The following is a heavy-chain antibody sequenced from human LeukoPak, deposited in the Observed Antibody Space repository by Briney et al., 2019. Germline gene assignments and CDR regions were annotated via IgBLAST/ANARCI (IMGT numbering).Heavy chain of an antibody. V-gene: IGHV3-33*05. J-gene: IGHJ4*02. CDR3: ARVRPGSNYVDFDY. D-gene: IGHD4-11*01. CDR2: ISYDGSNK. CDR1: GFTFSSCG. Sequence: GGSLILSCAASGFTFSSCGMHWVRQAPGKGLEWVAVISYDGSNKYYAGSVKGRFTISRDNSKSTLYLQMNSLRAEDTAVYYCARVRPGSNYVDFDYWGQGTLVTVSS.